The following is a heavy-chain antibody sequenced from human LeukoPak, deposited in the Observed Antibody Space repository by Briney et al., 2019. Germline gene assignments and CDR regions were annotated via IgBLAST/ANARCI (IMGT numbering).Heavy chain of an antibody. CDR3: AKVDYYGSGSYYSPYYYYYYMDV. V-gene: IGHV3-23*01. CDR1: GFTFSSFA. Sequence: GGSLRLSCAASGFTFSSFAMSWVRQAPGKGLEWVSGISGRDGSTYYADSVKGRFTISRDNSKNTLYLQMNRLITEDTAVYYCAKVDYYGSGSYYSPYYYYYYMDVWGKGTTVTISS. CDR2: ISGRDGST. J-gene: IGHJ6*03. D-gene: IGHD3-10*01.